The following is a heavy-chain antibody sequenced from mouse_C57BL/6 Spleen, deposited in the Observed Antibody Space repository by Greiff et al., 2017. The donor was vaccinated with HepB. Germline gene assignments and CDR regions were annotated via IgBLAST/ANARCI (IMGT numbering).Heavy chain of an antibody. D-gene: IGHD1-1*01. J-gene: IGHJ1*03. Sequence: EVKLQQSVAELVRPGASVKLSCTASGFNIKNTYMHWVKQRPEQGLEWIGRIDPANGNTKYAPKFQGKATITADTSSNTAYLQLSSLTSEDTAIYYCAFGGTTVVAHWYFDVWGTGTTVTVSS. CDR1: GFNIKNTY. CDR3: AFGGTTVVAHWYFDV. CDR2: IDPANGNT. V-gene: IGHV14-3*01.